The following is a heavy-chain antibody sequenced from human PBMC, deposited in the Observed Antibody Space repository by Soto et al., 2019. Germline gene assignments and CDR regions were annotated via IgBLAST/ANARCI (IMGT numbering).Heavy chain of an antibody. CDR2: MNPNSGNT. V-gene: IGHV1-8*01. CDR3: ARSTVTTIGSFYYDGMDV. D-gene: IGHD4-17*01. Sequence: ASVKVSCKASGYTFTSYDINWVRQATGQGLEWVGWMNPNSGNTGYAQKFQGRVTMTRNTSISTAYMELSSLRSEDTAVYDWARSTVTTIGSFYYDGMDVWGQGTTVTVSS. J-gene: IGHJ6*02. CDR1: GYTFTSYD.